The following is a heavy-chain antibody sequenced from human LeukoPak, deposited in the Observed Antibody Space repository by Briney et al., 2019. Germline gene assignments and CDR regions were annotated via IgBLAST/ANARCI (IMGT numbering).Heavy chain of an antibody. Sequence: SETLSLSCTVSGGSISSYYWSWIRQPAGKGLEWIGRIYTSGSTNYNPSLKSRVTMSVDTSKNQFSLKLSSVTAADTAVYFCAISIAAAPDYWGQGTLVTVSS. D-gene: IGHD6-13*01. CDR3: AISIAAAPDY. J-gene: IGHJ4*02. CDR2: IYTSGST. CDR1: GGSISSYY. V-gene: IGHV4-4*07.